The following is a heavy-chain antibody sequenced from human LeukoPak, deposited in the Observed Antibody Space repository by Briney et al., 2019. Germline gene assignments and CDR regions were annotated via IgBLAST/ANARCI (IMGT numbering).Heavy chain of an antibody. V-gene: IGHV3-30*03. Sequence: GGSLRLSCAASGFTFSNYGIHWVRQAPGKGLEWVAVILYDATNKYYRDSVKGRFTISRDNSKNTLYLQMNSLRVEDTAVYYCARDQDVAAAGTWGSIDYWGQGTLVTVSS. CDR3: ARDQDVAAAGTWGSIDY. CDR2: ILYDATNK. J-gene: IGHJ4*02. D-gene: IGHD6-13*01. CDR1: GFTFSNYG.